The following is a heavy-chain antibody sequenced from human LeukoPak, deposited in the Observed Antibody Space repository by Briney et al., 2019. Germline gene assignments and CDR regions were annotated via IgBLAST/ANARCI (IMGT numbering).Heavy chain of an antibody. CDR1: GYTFTGYY. Sequence: ASVKVSCKASGYTFTGYYMHWVRQAPGQGLEWMGWINPNRGGTNYAQKFQGRVTMTRDTSISTAYMELSRLRSDDTAVYYCARSSALGVVVLGYIDVWGKGTTVTVSS. V-gene: IGHV1-2*02. D-gene: IGHD2-2*01. CDR3: ARSSALGVVVLGYIDV. CDR2: INPNRGGT. J-gene: IGHJ6*03.